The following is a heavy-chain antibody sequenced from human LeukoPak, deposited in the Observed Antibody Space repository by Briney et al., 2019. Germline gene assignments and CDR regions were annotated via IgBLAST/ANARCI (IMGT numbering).Heavy chain of an antibody. V-gene: IGHV3-15*07. CDR1: GFTFSNAW. J-gene: IGHJ4*02. D-gene: IGHD3-10*01. CDR3: TTGAGRGY. CDR2: IKSKTDGGTT. Sequence: GGSLRLSCAASGFTFSNAWMNWVRQAPGKGLEWVGCIKSKTDGGTTDYAAPVKGRFTISRDDSKNTLYLQMNSLKTEDTAVYYCTTGAGRGYWGQGTLVTVSS.